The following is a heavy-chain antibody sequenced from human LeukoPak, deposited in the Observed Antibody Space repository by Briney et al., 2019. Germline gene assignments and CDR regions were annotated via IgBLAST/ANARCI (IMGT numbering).Heavy chain of an antibody. D-gene: IGHD6-13*01. J-gene: IGHJ6*02. CDR3: AKSQQLVIYYYGMDV. CDR1: GITFSSYE. CDR2: ISGSGGST. V-gene: IGHV3-23*01. Sequence: GGSLRLSCAASGITFSSYEMNWVRQAPGKGLEWVSAISGSGGSTYYADSVKGRFTISRDNSKNTLYLQMNSLRAEDTAVYCCAKSQQLVIYYYGMDVWGQGTRVTVSS.